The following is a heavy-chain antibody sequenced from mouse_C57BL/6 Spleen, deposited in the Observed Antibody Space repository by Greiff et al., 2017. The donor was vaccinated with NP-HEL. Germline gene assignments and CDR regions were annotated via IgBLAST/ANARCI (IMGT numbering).Heavy chain of an antibody. CDR2: IDPSDSYT. CDR3: ARRRDLTPYFDY. D-gene: IGHD1-3*01. CDR1: GYTFTSYW. J-gene: IGHJ2*01. V-gene: IGHV1-69*01. Sequence: VQLQQPGAELVMPGASVKLSCKASGYTFTSYWVHWVKQRPGQGLEWIGEIDPSDSYTNYNQKFKGKSTLTVDKSSSTAYMQLSSLTSEDSAVYYCARRRDLTPYFDYWGQGTTLTVSS.